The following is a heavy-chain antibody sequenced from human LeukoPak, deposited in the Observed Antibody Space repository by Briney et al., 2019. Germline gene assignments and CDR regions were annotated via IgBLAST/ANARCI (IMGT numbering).Heavy chain of an antibody. J-gene: IGHJ4*02. D-gene: IGHD3-16*01. CDR2: ISYSGST. CDR3: ARVGRGDYVWGSYSFDY. Sequence: SETLSLTCTVSGDSISSYHWSWIRQPPGKGLEWIGYISYSGSTNYNPSLKSRVTISIDTSKNQFSLKLSSVTAADTAVYYCARVGRGDYVWGSYSFDYWGQGTLDTVSS. V-gene: IGHV4-59*01. CDR1: GDSISSYH.